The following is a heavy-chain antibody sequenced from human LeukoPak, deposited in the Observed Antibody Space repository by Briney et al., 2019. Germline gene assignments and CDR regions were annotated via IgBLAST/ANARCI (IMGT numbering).Heavy chain of an antibody. D-gene: IGHD5-18*01. Sequence: GGSLRPSCAASGFTFSSYAMSWVRQAPGKGLEWVSAISGSGGSTHYADSVKGRFTISRDNSKNTLYLEMNSLRAEDTAVYYCAKSRIQLWSIYDSWGQGTLVTVSS. CDR3: AKSRIQLWSIYDS. J-gene: IGHJ4*02. CDR1: GFTFSSYA. V-gene: IGHV3-23*01. CDR2: ISGSGGST.